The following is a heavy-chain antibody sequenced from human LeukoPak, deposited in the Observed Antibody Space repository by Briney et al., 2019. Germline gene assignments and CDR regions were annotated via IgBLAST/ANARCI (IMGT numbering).Heavy chain of an antibody. V-gene: IGHV4-34*01. CDR2: INHSGST. J-gene: IGHJ6*02. D-gene: IGHD6-13*01. CDR1: GGSFSGYY. Sequence: SETLSLTCAVYGGSFSGYYWSWIRQPPGKGLGWIGEINHSGSTNYNPSLKSRVTISVDTSKNQLSLKLSSVTAADTAVYYCARRNAAGPYYYGMDVWGQGTTVTVSS. CDR3: ARRNAAGPYYYGMDV.